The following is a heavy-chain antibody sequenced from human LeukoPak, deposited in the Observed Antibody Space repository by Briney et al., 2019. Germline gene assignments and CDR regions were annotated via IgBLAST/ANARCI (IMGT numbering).Heavy chain of an antibody. CDR3: ARCRNPVDTAMDVDY. D-gene: IGHD5-18*01. V-gene: IGHV1-3*03. Sequence: ASVKVSCKASGYTFTSYAMHWVRQAPGQRLEWMGWINAGNGNTKYSQEFQGRVTITRDTSASTAYMELSSLRSEDMAVYYCARCRNPVDTAMDVDYWGQGTLVTVSS. J-gene: IGHJ4*02. CDR1: GYTFTSYA. CDR2: INAGNGNT.